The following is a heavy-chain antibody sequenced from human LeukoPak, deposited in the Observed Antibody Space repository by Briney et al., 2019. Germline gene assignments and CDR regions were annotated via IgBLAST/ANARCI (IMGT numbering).Heavy chain of an antibody. CDR1: GDSFIGSY. CDR2: IYHPVDT. D-gene: IGHD3-22*01. J-gene: IGHJ4*02. Sequence: SETLSLICAVSGDSFIGSYWSWIRQAPGKGLEWIGYIYHPVDTSYNPSLQSRATISADISKKQFSLRITSVTAADTAVYYCARRRYFDSTGYNPSHYFDYWGQGILVTVSS. V-gene: IGHV4-59*01. CDR3: ARRRYFDSTGYNPSHYFDY.